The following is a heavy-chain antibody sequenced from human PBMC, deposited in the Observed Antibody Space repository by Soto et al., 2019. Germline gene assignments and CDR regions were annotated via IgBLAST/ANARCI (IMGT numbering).Heavy chain of an antibody. J-gene: IGHJ4*02. CDR1: GFTFSSYG. CDR2: ISYDGSNT. D-gene: IGHD1-26*01. Sequence: QVQLVESGGGVVQPGRSLRLSCVASGFTFSSYGMHWVRQAPGKGMEWVAIISYDGSNTYYADSVKGRFTISRDNSRNTLYLQMNVLSADDTSVYYGAKEGSLGYYISSCYYFDYWGQGTLVTVSS. V-gene: IGHV3-30*18. CDR3: AKEGSLGYYISSCYYFDY.